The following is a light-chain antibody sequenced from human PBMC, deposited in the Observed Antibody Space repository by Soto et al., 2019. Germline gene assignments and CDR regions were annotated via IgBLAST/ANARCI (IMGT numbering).Light chain of an antibody. CDR1: STNIGSNT. V-gene: IGLV1-44*01. J-gene: IGLJ2*01. Sequence: QSVLTQPPSASGTPGQTVPISCSGSSTNIGSNTVNWYQQLQGTAPKLLICTTNQRPSGVPDRFSGAKSGTTASLAISGLQSEYEEDYYCASWDVSVRGVVFGGGTKLTVL. CDR2: TTN. CDR3: ASWDVSVRGVV.